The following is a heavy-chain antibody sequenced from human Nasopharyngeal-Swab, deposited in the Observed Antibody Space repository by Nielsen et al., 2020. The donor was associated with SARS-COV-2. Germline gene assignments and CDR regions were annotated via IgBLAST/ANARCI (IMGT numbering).Heavy chain of an antibody. D-gene: IGHD3-9*01. V-gene: IGHV3-21*04. CDR2: ISSSSSYI. Sequence: GGSLRLSCAASGFTFSSYSMNWVRQAPGKGLEWVSSISSSSSYIYYADSVKGRFTISRDNAKNSLYLQMNSLRAEDTALYYCAKHMGRSLRLGIDYWGQGSLVTVSS. J-gene: IGHJ4*02. CDR3: AKHMGRSLRLGIDY. CDR1: GFTFSSYS.